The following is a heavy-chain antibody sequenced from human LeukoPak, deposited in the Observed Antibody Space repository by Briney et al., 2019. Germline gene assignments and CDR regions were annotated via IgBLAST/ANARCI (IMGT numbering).Heavy chain of an antibody. J-gene: IGHJ5*02. Sequence: PSETLSLTCAVYGGSFSGYYWSWLRQPPGKGLEWIGEINHSGSTNYNPSLKSRVTISVDTSKNQFSLKLSAVTSADTAVYYCARQVAAQLYNWFDPWGQGTLVTVSS. CDR3: ARQVAAQLYNWFDP. D-gene: IGHD6-13*01. V-gene: IGHV4-34*01. CDR2: INHSGST. CDR1: GGSFSGYY.